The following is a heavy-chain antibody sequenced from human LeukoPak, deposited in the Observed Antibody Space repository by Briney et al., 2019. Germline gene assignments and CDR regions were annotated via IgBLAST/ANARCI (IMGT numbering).Heavy chain of an antibody. D-gene: IGHD3-3*01. CDR3: ARGGTRITIVGVVINDFDY. CDR1: GGSISSGDYY. V-gene: IGHV4-30-4*08. J-gene: IGHJ4*02. CDR2: IYHSGNT. Sequence: SQTLSLTCTVSGGSISSGDYYWSWIRQPPGTGLEWIGYIYHSGNTYYNPSLKSRLTISVDTPRNQFSLKPRSVTAADTAVYYCARGGTRITIVGVVINDFDYWGQGTLVTVSS.